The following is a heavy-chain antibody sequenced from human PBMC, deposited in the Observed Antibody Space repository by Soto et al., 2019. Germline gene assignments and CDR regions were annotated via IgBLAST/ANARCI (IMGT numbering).Heavy chain of an antibody. V-gene: IGHV1-2*02. CDR1: GYTFTGYY. D-gene: IGHD6-13*01. J-gene: IGHJ6*02. Sequence: ASVKVSCKASGYTFTGYYMHWVRQAPGQGLEWMGWINPNSGGTNYAQKFQGRVTMTRDTSISTAYMERSRLRSDDTAVYYCARELPGIAAAGSPGRLGYGMDVWGQGTTVTVSS. CDR2: INPNSGGT. CDR3: ARELPGIAAAGSPGRLGYGMDV.